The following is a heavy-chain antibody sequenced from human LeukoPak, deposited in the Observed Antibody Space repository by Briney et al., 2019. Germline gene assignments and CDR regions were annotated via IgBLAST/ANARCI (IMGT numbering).Heavy chain of an antibody. CDR3: ARNSHNRWFGEYDY. D-gene: IGHD3-10*01. CDR2: IYYSGST. J-gene: IGHJ4*02. V-gene: IGHV4-59*01. Sequence: SETLSLTCTVSGGSISSYYWSWIRQPPGKGLEWIGYIYYSGSTNYNPSLKSRVTISVDTSKNQFSLKLSSVTAADTAVYYCARNSHNRWFGEYDYWGQGTLVTVSS. CDR1: GGSISSYY.